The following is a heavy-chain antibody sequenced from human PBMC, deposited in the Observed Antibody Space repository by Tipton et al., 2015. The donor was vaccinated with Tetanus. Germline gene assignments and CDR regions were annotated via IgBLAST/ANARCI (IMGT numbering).Heavy chain of an antibody. J-gene: IGHJ3*02. V-gene: IGHV3-23*01. CDR1: GFTFNNFF. CDR2: ISATGGTR. CDR3: ARDKRLSGELRGIGAFDI. D-gene: IGHD3-10*01. Sequence: SLRLSCAASGFTFNNFFMTWVRQAPGKGLEWVSLISATGGTRHYTDSVKGRFTISRDNSKNTLFLQMNSLRVEDTAVYYCARDKRLSGELRGIGAFDIWGQGTMVIVSS.